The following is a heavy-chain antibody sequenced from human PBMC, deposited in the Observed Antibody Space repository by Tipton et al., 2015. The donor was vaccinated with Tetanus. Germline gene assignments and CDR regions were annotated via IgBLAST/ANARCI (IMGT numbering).Heavy chain of an antibody. J-gene: IGHJ4*02. V-gene: IGHV4-61*08. CDR2: VYYTGST. CDR1: GGSLRSGDHY. Sequence: GLVKPSETLSLTCSVSGGSLRSGDHYWSWIRQPPGKGLEWIGYVYYTGSTDYNPSLKSRVTISVDTSKSQFSLRLTSVTAADTAVYYCARSKLLWFGESLSGFDSWGQGTLVTVSA. D-gene: IGHD3-10*01. CDR3: ARSKLLWFGESLSGFDS.